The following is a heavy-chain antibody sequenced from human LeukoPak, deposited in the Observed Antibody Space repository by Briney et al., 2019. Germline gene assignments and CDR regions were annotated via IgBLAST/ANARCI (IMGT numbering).Heavy chain of an antibody. CDR1: GGSISSNSYY. CDR2: IYYAGST. D-gene: IGHD6-6*01. Sequence: SETLSLTCTVSGGSISSNSYYWGWIRQPPGKGLEWIGSIYYAGSTYYNPSLKSRVTISVDTSKNQFSLKLSSVTAADTAGYYWARSRPRGPDDYWGQGTLVTVSS. J-gene: IGHJ4*02. CDR3: ARSRPRGPDDY. V-gene: IGHV4-39*01.